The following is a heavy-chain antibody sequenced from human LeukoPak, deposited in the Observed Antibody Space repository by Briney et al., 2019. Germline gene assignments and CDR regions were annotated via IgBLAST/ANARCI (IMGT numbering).Heavy chain of an antibody. CDR1: GFTVSSNY. J-gene: IGHJ4*02. Sequence: PGGSLRLSCAASGFTVSSNYMTWVRQAPGKGLEWVSVIYSGDSTYYADSVKGRFTISRDNAKNSLYLQMNSLRAEDTAVYYCAREISITIFGVVMPRFFDYWGQGTLVTVSS. D-gene: IGHD3-3*01. CDR2: IYSGDST. V-gene: IGHV3-53*01. CDR3: AREISITIFGVVMPRFFDY.